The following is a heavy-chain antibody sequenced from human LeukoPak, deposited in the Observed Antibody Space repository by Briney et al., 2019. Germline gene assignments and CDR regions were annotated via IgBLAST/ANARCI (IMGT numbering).Heavy chain of an antibody. J-gene: IGHJ5*02. Sequence: PGGSLRLSCAASGLTFGSYGMHWVRQAPGKGLEWVAFIRYDGSNKYYADSVKGRFTISRDNSKNTLYLQMNSLRAEDTAVYYCARDRRLAAAGNPWFDPWGQGTLVTVSS. CDR3: ARDRRLAAAGNPWFDP. V-gene: IGHV3-30*02. CDR1: GLTFGSYG. CDR2: IRYDGSNK. D-gene: IGHD6-13*01.